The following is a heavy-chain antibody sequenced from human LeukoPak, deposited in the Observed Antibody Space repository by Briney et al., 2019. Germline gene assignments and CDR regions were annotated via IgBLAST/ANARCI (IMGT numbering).Heavy chain of an antibody. D-gene: IGHD2-2*01. J-gene: IGHJ5*02. V-gene: IGHV3-30*01. CDR3: ARGGRLCSSASCPPVDP. CDR2: VSYDGTYK. Sequence: PGGSLRLSCAASGFTFSNYPFHWVRQGPGKGLEWVATVSYDGTYKYYADSVKGRFTISRDNSKNTIYLQMNSLRPEDTAVYYCARGGRLCSSASCPPVDPWGQGTLVTVSS. CDR1: GFTFSNYP.